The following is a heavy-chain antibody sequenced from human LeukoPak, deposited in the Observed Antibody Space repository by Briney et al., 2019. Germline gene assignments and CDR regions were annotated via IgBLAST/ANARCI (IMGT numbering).Heavy chain of an antibody. J-gene: IGHJ4*02. Sequence: GGSLRLSCVASGLSVRGSYMSWVRQAPGKGLEWVSVIYSGDRTYYADSVKGRFNISRDTSKNTLYLQMNNLRADDTAMYYCTRDLTGTTWSENDYWGQGTLVTISS. CDR1: GLSVRGSY. CDR2: IYSGDRT. V-gene: IGHV3-53*01. CDR3: TRDLTGTTWSENDY. D-gene: IGHD6-13*01.